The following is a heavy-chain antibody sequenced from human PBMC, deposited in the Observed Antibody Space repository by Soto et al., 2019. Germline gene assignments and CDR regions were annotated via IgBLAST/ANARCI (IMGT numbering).Heavy chain of an antibody. J-gene: IGHJ6*03. D-gene: IGHD1-1*01. Sequence: EVQLVESGGGLVQPGGSLRLSCAASGFTFSSYWMSWVRQAPGKGLEWVANIKQDGSEKYYVDSVKGRFTISRDNAKNSLYLQMNSLRAEDTAVYYCARGGTWDYYYMDVWGKGTTVTVSS. CDR1: GFTFSSYW. CDR3: ARGGTWDYYYMDV. V-gene: IGHV3-7*01. CDR2: IKQDGSEK.